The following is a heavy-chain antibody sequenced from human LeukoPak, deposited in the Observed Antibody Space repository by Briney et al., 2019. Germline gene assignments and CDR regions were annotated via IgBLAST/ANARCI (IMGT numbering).Heavy chain of an antibody. V-gene: IGHV4-59*08. CDR3: AGHPFATPFDH. CDR1: GGSISSFY. J-gene: IGHJ4*02. D-gene: IGHD2-15*01. CDR2: VFYTGDT. Sequence: PSETLSLTCAVSGGSISSFYWSWIRQPPGKGLEWIGYVFYTGDTNSNPSLKSRVTMSLDTSKSQISLRLTSVTAADTAVYYCAGHPFATPFDHWGRGTLVTVSS.